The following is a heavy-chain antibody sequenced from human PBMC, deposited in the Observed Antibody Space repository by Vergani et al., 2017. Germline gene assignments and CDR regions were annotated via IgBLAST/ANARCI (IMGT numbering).Heavy chain of an antibody. D-gene: IGHD2-21*01. CDR1: GGSVSSGSYY. V-gene: IGHV4-61*10. Sequence: QVQLQESGPGLVKPSETLSLTCTVSGGSVSSGSYYWSWIRQPAGKGLEWIGYIYYSGSTNYYPSLKSRVTISVDTSKNQFSLKLSSVTAADTAVYYCAREKVVPYGGFDYWGQGTLVTVSS. CDR3: AREKVVPYGGFDY. CDR2: IYYSGST. J-gene: IGHJ4*02.